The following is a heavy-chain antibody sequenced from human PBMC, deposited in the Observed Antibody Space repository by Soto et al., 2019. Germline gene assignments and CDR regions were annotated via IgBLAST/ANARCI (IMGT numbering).Heavy chain of an antibody. V-gene: IGHV6-1*01. CDR2: TYYRSKWYN. CDR1: GDSVSSNSAA. Sequence: SQTLSLTCAISGDSVSSNSAAWNWIRQSPSRGLEWLGRTYYRSKWYNDYAVSVKSRITINPDTSKNQFSLQLNSVTPEDTAVYYCARALRLYYSSSQRAYYYGMDVWGQGTTVTVSS. J-gene: IGHJ6*02. D-gene: IGHD6-6*01. CDR3: ARALRLYYSSSQRAYYYGMDV.